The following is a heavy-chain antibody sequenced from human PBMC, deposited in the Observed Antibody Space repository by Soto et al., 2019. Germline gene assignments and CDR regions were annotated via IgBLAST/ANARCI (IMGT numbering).Heavy chain of an antibody. CDR3: AREPSGYYMDV. V-gene: IGHV4-59*11. CDR2: INYSGST. Sequence: SETLSLTCTVSGGSISSHYWTWIRQPPGKGLEWIGYINYSGSTNYNPSLKSRVTISVDTSKNQFSLKLSSVTAADTAVYYCAREPSGYYMDVWGKGTTVTVSS. D-gene: IGHD3-10*01. J-gene: IGHJ6*03. CDR1: GGSISSHY.